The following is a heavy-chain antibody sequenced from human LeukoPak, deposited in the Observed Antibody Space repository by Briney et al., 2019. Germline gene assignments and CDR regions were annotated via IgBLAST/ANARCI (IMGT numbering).Heavy chain of an antibody. D-gene: IGHD2-8*01. CDR2: INPSGGST. V-gene: IGHV1-46*01. CDR1: GYTFTSYY. CDR3: ARGLRVWAFDI. Sequence: ASVKVSCKASGYTFTSYYMHWVRQAPGQGLEWMGIINPSGGSTSYAQKFQGRVTMTRDMSTSTVYMELSSLGSEDTAVYYCARGLRVWAFDIWGQGTMVTVSS. J-gene: IGHJ3*02.